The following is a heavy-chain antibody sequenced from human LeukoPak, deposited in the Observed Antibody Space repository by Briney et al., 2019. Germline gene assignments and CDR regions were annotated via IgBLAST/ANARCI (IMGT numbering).Heavy chain of an antibody. V-gene: IGHV3-33*01. CDR2: VWLEGSTE. D-gene: IGHD1-1*01. CDR3: ARDHTSTPTYWYVDL. CDR1: GFTFSNYG. Sequence: GRSLRLSCAASGFTFSNYGMHWVRQAPSRGLEWVAVVWLEGSTEYYADSVKGQFTISRDNSKNILYLQMNSLRVEDTATYYCARDHTSTPTYWYVDLWGRGTLVTVSS. J-gene: IGHJ2*01.